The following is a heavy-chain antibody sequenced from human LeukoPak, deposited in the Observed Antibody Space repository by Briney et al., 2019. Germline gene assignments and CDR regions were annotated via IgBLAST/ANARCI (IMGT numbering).Heavy chain of an antibody. J-gene: IGHJ6*02. CDR1: GFTFGDYA. CDR3: TREGAAAAYGMDV. V-gene: IGHV3-49*04. D-gene: IGHD6-13*01. Sequence: GGSLRLSCTASGFTFGDYAVSWVRRAPGRGLEWVGLIRRRAFGETADYAASVKGRFTISRDDSKSIVYQQMNSLKTEDTAVYYCTREGAAAAYGMDVWGQGTTVTVSS. CDR2: IRRRAFGETA.